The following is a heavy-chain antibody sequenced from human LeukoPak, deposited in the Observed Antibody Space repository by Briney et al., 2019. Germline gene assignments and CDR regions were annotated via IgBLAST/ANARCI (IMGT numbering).Heavy chain of an antibody. CDR3: ARLYSALPAFDY. CDR1: GFTLSTYS. Sequence: PGGSLRLSCAASGFTLSTYSVTWVRQAPGKGLEWVSYISSSTNVIYYADSVKGRFTISRDNAKSSLYLQMNSLRADDTAVYYCARLYSALPAFDYWGQGTLVTVSS. V-gene: IGHV3-48*01. CDR2: ISSSTNVI. D-gene: IGHD6-13*01. J-gene: IGHJ4*02.